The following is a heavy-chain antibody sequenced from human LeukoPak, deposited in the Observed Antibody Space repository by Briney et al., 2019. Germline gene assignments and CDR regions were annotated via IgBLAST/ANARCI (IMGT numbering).Heavy chain of an antibody. V-gene: IGHV3-7*01. J-gene: IGHJ4*02. D-gene: IGHD1-26*01. CDR1: GLTYSSYW. CDR3: ARDVIVGATDY. CDR2: IKQDGSEK. Sequence: GGSLRLPHAASGLTYSSYWMSCVRQAPGKALEGVANIKQDGSEKYYMDSVKGRFTISRDNAKNSLYLQMNSLRAEDTAVYYCARDVIVGATDYWGQGTLVTVSS.